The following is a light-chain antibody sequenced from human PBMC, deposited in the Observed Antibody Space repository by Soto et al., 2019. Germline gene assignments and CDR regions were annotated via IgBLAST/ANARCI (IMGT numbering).Light chain of an antibody. CDR3: QQRYNWALT. CDR2: DAS. V-gene: IGKV3-11*01. CDR1: QSVSSY. Sequence: EIVLTQSPATLSLSPGERATISCRASQSVSSYLDWYQQKPGQAPRLLIYDASNRATDIPARFSGSGSGTDFTLTISSLEPEDIAVYYCQQRYNWALTFGGGTQVDIK. J-gene: IGKJ4*01.